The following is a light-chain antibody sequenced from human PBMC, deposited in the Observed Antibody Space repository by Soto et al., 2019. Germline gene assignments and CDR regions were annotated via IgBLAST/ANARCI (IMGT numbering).Light chain of an antibody. V-gene: IGLV2-14*01. CDR2: EVT. CDR1: KSDIGDYNH. Sequence: QSALTQPASVSGSPGQSITISCTGAKSDIGDYNHVSWYQRRTGEGTQLIIFEVTNRPSGVSNRFSGSKSGITASLTISGLQPEDEADYYSSSYTLTRNHALFGGETKLTVL. J-gene: IGLJ3*02. CDR3: SSYTLTRNHAL.